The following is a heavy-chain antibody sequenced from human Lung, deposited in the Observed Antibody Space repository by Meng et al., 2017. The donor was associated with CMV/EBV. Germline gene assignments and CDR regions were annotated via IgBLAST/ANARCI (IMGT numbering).Heavy chain of an antibody. CDR1: GFTFTAHY. V-gene: IGHV1-2*02. CDR3: ARDHEHQPLRNNWLDP. J-gene: IGHJ5*02. Sequence: SVKVSXKASGFTFTAHYIHWVRQAPGQGLEWMGWINPNSGGASYAQKFQGRVTMTRDTSSSTAYMYLSGLTSDDTAVYFCARDHEHQPLRNNWLDPWGQGXLVTVSS. D-gene: IGHD2-2*01. CDR2: INPNSGGA.